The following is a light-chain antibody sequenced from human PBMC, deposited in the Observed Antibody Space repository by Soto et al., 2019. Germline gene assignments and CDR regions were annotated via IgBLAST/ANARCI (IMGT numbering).Light chain of an antibody. CDR3: QQSYSTPLT. Sequence: DIQMTQSPSSLSASVGDRVTITCRASQSISSYLIWYQQKPGKAPKLLISAASSLQSGVPSRFSGSGSGTDFTLTISSLQPEDFATYYCQQSYSTPLTFGGGTKVEIK. CDR2: AAS. J-gene: IGKJ4*01. CDR1: QSISSY. V-gene: IGKV1-39*01.